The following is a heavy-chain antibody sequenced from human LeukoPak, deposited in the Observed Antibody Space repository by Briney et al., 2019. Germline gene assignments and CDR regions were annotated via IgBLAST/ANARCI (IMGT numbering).Heavy chain of an antibody. D-gene: IGHD3-10*01. V-gene: IGHV3-48*01. CDR1: GFPFSSYS. Sequence: GGSLRLSCAASGFPFSSYSMNWVRQAPGEGLEWVSYISSSRTTSYADSVKGRFTISRDNAKNSLYLQMNSLRAEDTAVYYCARDLEGSGSFYRPSYDYWGQGTLVTVS. CDR3: ARDLEGSGSFYRPSYDY. CDR2: ISSSRTT. J-gene: IGHJ4*02.